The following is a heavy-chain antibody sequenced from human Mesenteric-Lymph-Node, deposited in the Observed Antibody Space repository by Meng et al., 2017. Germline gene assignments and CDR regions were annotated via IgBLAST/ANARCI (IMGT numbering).Heavy chain of an antibody. Sequence: GESLKISCAASGFIFSDHYMTWIRQAPGKGLEWVAYISSSGSSRSHADSVKGRFTISRDNSKNTLYLQMNSLRAEDTAVYYCAKVALDDGKSFDHWGQGTLVTVSS. J-gene: IGHJ4*02. V-gene: IGHV3-11*01. CDR3: AKVALDDGKSFDH. CDR2: ISSSGSSR. CDR1: GFIFSDHY. D-gene: IGHD5-24*01.